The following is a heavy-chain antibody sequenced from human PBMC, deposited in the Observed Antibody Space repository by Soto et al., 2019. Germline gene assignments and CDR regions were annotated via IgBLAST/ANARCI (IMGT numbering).Heavy chain of an antibody. CDR1: GFTFSSYW. D-gene: IGHD6-13*01. J-gene: IGHJ6*02. Sequence: EVQLVESGGGLVQPGGSLRLSCAASGFTFSSYWMSWVRQAPGKGLEWVANIKQDGSEKYYVDSVKGRFTISRDNAKNELYLGMNGRRAEVTAVYYCAREGLRGGMSSYGMDVWGQGTTVTVSS. V-gene: IGHV3-7*04. CDR3: AREGLRGGMSSYGMDV. CDR2: IKQDGSEK.